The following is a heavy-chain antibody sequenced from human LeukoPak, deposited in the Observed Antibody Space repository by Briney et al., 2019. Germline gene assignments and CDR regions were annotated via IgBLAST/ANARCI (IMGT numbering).Heavy chain of an antibody. V-gene: IGHV1-69*05. J-gene: IGHJ4*02. CDR3: GSTAAGTITY. D-gene: IGHD6-13*01. CDR1: GGSFSSYA. CDR2: IIPIFGTA. Sequence: SVKVSCKASGGSFSSYAISWVRQAPGQGLEWMGRIIPIFGTANYAQKFQGRVTMTTDESTSTAYMELSSLRSEDTAVYYCGSTAAGTITYWGQGTLVTVSS.